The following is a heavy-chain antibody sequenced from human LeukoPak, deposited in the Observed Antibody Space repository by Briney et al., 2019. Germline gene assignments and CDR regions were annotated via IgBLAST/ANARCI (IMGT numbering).Heavy chain of an antibody. CDR2: IKSDGSGT. CDR3: ARRGPVVMTSLHMEYYFDS. D-gene: IGHD2-21*02. CDR1: GFTFSNYW. V-gene: IGHV3-74*01. J-gene: IGHJ4*02. Sequence: GGSLRLSCAASGFTFSNYWMHWVRQAPGKGPVWVSRIKSDGSGTRFADSVQGRFTISRDNGKNTLYLRMNSLRAEDTAVYYCARRGPVVMTSLHMEYYFDSWGSGTLVTVSS.